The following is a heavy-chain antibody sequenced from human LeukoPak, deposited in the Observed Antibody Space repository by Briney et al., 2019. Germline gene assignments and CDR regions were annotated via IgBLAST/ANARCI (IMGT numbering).Heavy chain of an antibody. CDR2: IWYDGSNE. V-gene: IGHV3-33*07. J-gene: IGHJ4*02. D-gene: IGHD6-19*01. CDR3: ARDRYSSGWYGHY. CDR1: GFTFSTFG. Sequence: QAGGSLRLSCAASGFTFSTFGMYWVRQAPGKGLEWVAVIWYDGSNEYYADSVKGRFTISRDNSKDTLYLQMNSLRAEDTAVYYCARDRYSSGWYGHYWGQGTLVTVSS.